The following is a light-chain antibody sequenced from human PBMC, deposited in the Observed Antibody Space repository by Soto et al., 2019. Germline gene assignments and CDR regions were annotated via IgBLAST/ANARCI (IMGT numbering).Light chain of an antibody. J-gene: IGKJ2*01. CDR2: DAS. CDR1: QSISSY. V-gene: IGKV1-5*01. Sequence: DIQMTQSPSSLSASVGDRVTITCRASQSISSYLNWYQQKPGKAPKLLIYDASSLESGVPSRFSGSGSGTEFTLTISSLQPDDFATYYCQQYNSYLYTFGQGTKV. CDR3: QQYNSYLYT.